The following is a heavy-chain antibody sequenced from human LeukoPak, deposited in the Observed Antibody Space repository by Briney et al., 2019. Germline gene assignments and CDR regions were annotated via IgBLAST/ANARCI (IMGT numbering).Heavy chain of an antibody. J-gene: IGHJ5*01. V-gene: IGHV4-39*01. CDR2: IYYSGST. D-gene: IGHD3-10*01. CDR1: GGSISSSIYY. Sequence: SETLSLTCTVSGGSISSSIYYWGWIRQPPGKGLEWIGSIYYSGSTYYNPSLKSRITISVDTCKQQFSLKLNSVTAADTAVYYCSRYSGSGTYQDNCFASWVRATLVTVSS. CDR3: SRYSGSGTYQDNCFAS.